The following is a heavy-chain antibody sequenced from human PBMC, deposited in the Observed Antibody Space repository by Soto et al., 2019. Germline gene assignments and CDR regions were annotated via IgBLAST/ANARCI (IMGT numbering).Heavy chain of an antibody. CDR2: IYYSGST. V-gene: IGHV4-59*01. Sequence: SETLSLTCTVSGGSISSYYWSWIRQPPGKGLEWIGYIYYSGSTNYNPSLKSRVTISVDTSKNQFSLKLSSVTAADTAVYYCARDRTVTTGTLRTTYYYSGMDVWGQGTTVTVSS. D-gene: IGHD4-17*01. CDR3: ARDRTVTTGTLRTTYYYSGMDV. J-gene: IGHJ6*02. CDR1: GGSISSYY.